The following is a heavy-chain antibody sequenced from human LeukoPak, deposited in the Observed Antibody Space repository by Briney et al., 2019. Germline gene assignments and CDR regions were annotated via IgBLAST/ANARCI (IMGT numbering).Heavy chain of an antibody. CDR2: ISGGGGST. CDR1: GFXFSSYV. V-gene: IGHV3-23*01. Sequence: GGSLGLSCAASGFXFSSYVINWVRQAPGKGLEWVSVISGGGGSTYYADSVKGRFTISRDNSKNTLFLRMNSLRAEDTAVYYCAKGGYCSSTSCYVGWFDPWGQGTLVTVSS. CDR3: AKGGYCSSTSCYVGWFDP. J-gene: IGHJ5*02. D-gene: IGHD2-2*01.